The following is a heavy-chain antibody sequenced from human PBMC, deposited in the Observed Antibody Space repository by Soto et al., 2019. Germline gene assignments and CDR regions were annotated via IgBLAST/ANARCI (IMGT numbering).Heavy chain of an antibody. Sequence: SVTLSLTYTVSGGYIRRGDYFWSRISQPPGKGLEWIGYIYYSGSTYYNPSLKSRVTISVDTSKNQFSLKLSSVTAADTAVYYCARGGAIVVVPAADPYYYYGMDVWGQGTTVTVSS. CDR3: ARGGAIVVVPAADPYYYYGMDV. CDR1: GGYIRRGDYF. J-gene: IGHJ6*02. V-gene: IGHV4-30-4*01. D-gene: IGHD2-2*01. CDR2: IYYSGST.